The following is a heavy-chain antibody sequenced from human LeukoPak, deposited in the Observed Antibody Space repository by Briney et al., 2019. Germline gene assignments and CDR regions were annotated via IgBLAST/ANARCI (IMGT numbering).Heavy chain of an antibody. CDR3: ARDDAGTTSGFDY. CDR1: GGTFSSYA. Sequence: ASVTVSCKASGGTFSSYAISWVRQAPGQGLEWMGRIIPILGIANYAQKFQGRVTITADKSTSTAYMELSSLRSEDTAVYYCARDDAGTTSGFDYWGQGTLVTVSS. V-gene: IGHV1-69*04. CDR2: IIPILGIA. J-gene: IGHJ4*02. D-gene: IGHD1-1*01.